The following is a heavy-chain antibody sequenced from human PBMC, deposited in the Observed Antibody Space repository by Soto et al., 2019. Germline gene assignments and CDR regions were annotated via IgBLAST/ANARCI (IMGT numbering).Heavy chain of an antibody. CDR3: ARDRIVVVVAATDYYYYGMDV. CDR2: INPSGGST. V-gene: IGHV1-46*01. CDR1: GYTFTSYY. Sequence: QVQLVQSGAEVKKPGASVKVSCKASGYTFTSYYMHWVRQAPGQGLEWMGIINPSGGSTSYAQKFQGRVTMTRDTSTSTVYRELSSLRSEDTAVYYCARDRIVVVVAATDYYYYGMDVWGQGTTVTVSS. D-gene: IGHD2-15*01. J-gene: IGHJ6*02.